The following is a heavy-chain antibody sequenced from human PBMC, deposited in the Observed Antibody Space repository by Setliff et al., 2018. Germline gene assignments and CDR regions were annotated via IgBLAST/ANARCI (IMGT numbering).Heavy chain of an antibody. CDR3: VRDLHWGFDY. V-gene: IGHV3-72*01. J-gene: IGHJ4*02. CDR1: GFTFSAHY. D-gene: IGHD7-27*01. CDR2: IRSKAYGGAP. Sequence: GGSLRLSCAASGFTFSAHYMDWLRQAPGKGLEWVGFIRSKAYGGAPEYAASVKCRFNISRDNVKNSLYLQMNSLSAEDTAVYYCVRDLHWGFDYWGLGTLVTVSS.